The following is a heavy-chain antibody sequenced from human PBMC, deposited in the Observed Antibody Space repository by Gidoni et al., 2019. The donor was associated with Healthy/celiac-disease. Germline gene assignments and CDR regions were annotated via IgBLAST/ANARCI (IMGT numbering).Heavy chain of an antibody. V-gene: IGHV4-30-4*01. CDR2: ISYSGTI. CDR3: ARAGYGDYRWYFDL. J-gene: IGHJ2*01. CDR1: GGSISRGGYY. Sequence: QVQLQESGPGLVKPPQTLSLTCAVSGGSISRGGYYWSWIRQPPGKGLECIGYISYSGTIYYNPSLKSRVTISVDTSKNQFSLKLSSVTAADTAVYYCARAGYGDYRWYFDLWGRGTLVTVSS. D-gene: IGHD4-17*01.